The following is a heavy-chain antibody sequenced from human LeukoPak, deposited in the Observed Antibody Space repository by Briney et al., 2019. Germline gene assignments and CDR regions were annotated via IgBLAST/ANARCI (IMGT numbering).Heavy chain of an antibody. V-gene: IGHV3-23*01. Sequence: GGSLRLSCTASGLTFSSHAMHWVRQAPGKGLEWVSSIRGSGGSPYYTDSVKGRFIISRDNSENTVYLQMNSLRAEDRAIYYCAKSAVASFTYYYYYMDVWGKGTTVRLSS. J-gene: IGHJ6*03. CDR1: GLTFSSHA. D-gene: IGHD3-16*01. CDR2: IRGSGGSP. CDR3: AKSAVASFTYYYYYMDV.